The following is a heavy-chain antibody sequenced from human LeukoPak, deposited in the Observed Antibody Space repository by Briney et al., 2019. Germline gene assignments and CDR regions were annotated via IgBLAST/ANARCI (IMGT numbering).Heavy chain of an antibody. J-gene: IGHJ4*02. D-gene: IGHD2-21*02. CDR2: IYYSGST. CDR1: GGSINSYF. V-gene: IGHV4-59*01. CDR3: ARGGDRTRYYFDY. Sequence: PSETLSLTCTVSGGSINSYFWSWIRQPPGKGLEWIGYIYYSGSTNYNPSLKSRVTISVDTSKNQFSLKLSSVTAADTAVYYCARGGDRTRYYFDYWGQGTLVPVSS.